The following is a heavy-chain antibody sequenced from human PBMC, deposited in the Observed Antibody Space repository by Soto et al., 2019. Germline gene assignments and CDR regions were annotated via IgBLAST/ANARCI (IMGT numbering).Heavy chain of an antibody. Sequence: PRESLKISCKGSGYSFTSYWIGWVRQMPGKGLEWMVIIYPADSDTTYSPSFQGQVTISADKSISTACLQWSSLKASDTAMYYCARADSSGCGRFDYWGQGTLVTVSS. CDR2: IYPADSDT. D-gene: IGHD3-22*01. J-gene: IGHJ4*02. CDR1: GYSFTSYW. V-gene: IGHV5-51*01. CDR3: ARADSSGCGRFDY.